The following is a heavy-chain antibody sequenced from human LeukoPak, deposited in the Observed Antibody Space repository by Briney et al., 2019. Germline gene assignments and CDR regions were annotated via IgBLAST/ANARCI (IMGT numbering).Heavy chain of an antibody. CDR3: ARDTYYDSSGYLNFLIDY. J-gene: IGHJ4*02. CDR1: GYTFTSYG. D-gene: IGHD3-22*01. V-gene: IGHV1-18*01. Sequence: ASVKVSCKASGYTFTSYGISWVRQAPGQGLEWMGWISAYNGNTNYAQKLQGRVTMTTDTSTSTAYMELRSLRSDDTAVYYCARDTYYDSSGYLNFLIDYWGQGTLATVSS. CDR2: ISAYNGNT.